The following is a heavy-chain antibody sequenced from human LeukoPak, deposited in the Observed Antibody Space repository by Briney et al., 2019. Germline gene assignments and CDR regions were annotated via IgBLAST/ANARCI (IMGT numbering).Heavy chain of an antibody. V-gene: IGHV3-72*01. D-gene: IGHD2-21*01. CDR1: GFAFSDHC. CDR3: ARGPGRGGEMDV. CDR2: IRDKGSSHTT. J-gene: IGHJ6*02. Sequence: PGGSLRLSCAASGFAFSDHCMDWVRQAPGEGLEWVARIRDKGSSHTTEYAASVKGRFTISRDDSKNSLYLQMNSLKIQDTAVYYCARGPGRGGEMDVWGQGITVTVSS.